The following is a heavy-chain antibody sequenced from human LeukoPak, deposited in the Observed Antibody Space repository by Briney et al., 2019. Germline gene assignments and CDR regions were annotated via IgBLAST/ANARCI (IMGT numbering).Heavy chain of an antibody. CDR1: GYTFTSYG. V-gene: IGHV1-18*01. J-gene: IGHJ3*01. D-gene: IGHD6-6*01. CDR2: ISAYNGNT. Sequence: ASVKVSCKASGYTFTSYGISWVRQAPGQGLEWMGWISAYNGNTNYAQKLQGRVTMTTDTSTSTAYMELTRLRSDDTAVYYCARDPPGSAASQQVFDVWGQGTMVTVSS. CDR3: ARDPPGSAASQQVFDV.